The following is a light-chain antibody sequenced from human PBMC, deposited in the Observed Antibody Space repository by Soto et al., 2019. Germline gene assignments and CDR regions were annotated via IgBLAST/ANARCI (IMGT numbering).Light chain of an antibody. CDR3: QKYNTAPSLT. CDR1: QGISNY. V-gene: IGKV1-27*01. J-gene: IGKJ4*01. Sequence: DIQMTQSPSSLSASVGDRVTFTCRARQGISNYLAWYQQKPGKVPKLLIYAASTLQSGVPSRFSGSGSGTYFTLTISSLQPEDVATYYCQKYNTAPSLTFGGGTKVEIK. CDR2: AAS.